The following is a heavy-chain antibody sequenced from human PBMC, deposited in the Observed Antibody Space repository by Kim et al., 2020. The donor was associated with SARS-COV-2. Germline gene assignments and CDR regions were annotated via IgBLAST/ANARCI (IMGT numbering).Heavy chain of an antibody. CDR3: ARGDGGGTLYYFDY. CDR2: INHSGST. V-gene: IGHV4-34*01. D-gene: IGHD2-15*01. Sequence: SETLSLTCAVYGGSFSGYYWSWIRQPPGKGLEWIGEINHSGSTNYNPSLKSRVTISVDTSKNQFSLKLSSVTAADTAVYYCARGDGGGTLYYFDYWGQGT. J-gene: IGHJ4*02. CDR1: GGSFSGYY.